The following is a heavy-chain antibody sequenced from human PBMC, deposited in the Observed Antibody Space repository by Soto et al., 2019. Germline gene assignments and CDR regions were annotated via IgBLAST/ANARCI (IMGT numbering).Heavy chain of an antibody. CDR1: GFTFEDFA. J-gene: IGHJ5*02. V-gene: IGHV3-9*01. D-gene: IGHD3-22*01. Sequence: EVQLVESGGGLVQPGRSLRLSCEASGFTFEDFAMHWIRQAPGKGLEWVSGINWNSGSTGYVDSMKGRFTISRDNANNSLYLQMNSLRTEDTALYYCVKGRGALAVVSNWFDPWGQGTLVTVSS. CDR3: VKGRGALAVVSNWFDP. CDR2: INWNSGST.